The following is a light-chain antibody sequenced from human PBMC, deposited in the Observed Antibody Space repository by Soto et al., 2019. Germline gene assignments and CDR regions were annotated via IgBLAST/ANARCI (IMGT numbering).Light chain of an antibody. CDR2: EDT. J-gene: IGLJ1*01. CDR3: QSYDNSLSGSYV. V-gene: IGLV1-40*01. CDR1: SSTIGAGYE. Sequence: QSLLTQPPSVSGAPWERVTISCTGSSSTIGAGYEVHWYQQLPGTSPKLLIYEDTDRPSGVPDRFSGSKSGTSASLAITGLLAEDEADYYCQSYDNSLSGSYVFGTGTKVTVL.